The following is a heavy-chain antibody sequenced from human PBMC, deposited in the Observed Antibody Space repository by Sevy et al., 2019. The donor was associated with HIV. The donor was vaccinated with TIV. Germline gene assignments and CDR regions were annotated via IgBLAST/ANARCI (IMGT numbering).Heavy chain of an antibody. CDR2: ISSSSNHI. CDR3: ARASRAALRPDY. D-gene: IGHD6-6*01. V-gene: IGHV3-21*01. CDR1: GFTFSSFT. J-gene: IGHJ4*02. Sequence: GGSLRLSCAASGFTFSSFTMHWVRQAPGKGLEWVSSISSSSNHIYYGDSVKGRFAISRDNAKRSLYLQMNSLGAEDTAVYYCARASRAALRPDYWGQGTLVTVSS.